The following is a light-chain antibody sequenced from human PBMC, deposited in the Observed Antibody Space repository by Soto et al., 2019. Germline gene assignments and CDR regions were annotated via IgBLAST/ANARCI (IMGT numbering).Light chain of an antibody. CDR1: QSLLHSNGYNY. Sequence: DLVMTQSPLSLPVTPGEPASISCRSSQSLLHSNGYNYLDWYLQKPGQSPHLLIYLGSNRASGVPDWFSGSGSGTDFTLKLSRVEAEDLGVYYCMQALQTGYTFGQGTKLEIK. CDR2: LGS. V-gene: IGKV2-28*01. J-gene: IGKJ2*01. CDR3: MQALQTGYT.